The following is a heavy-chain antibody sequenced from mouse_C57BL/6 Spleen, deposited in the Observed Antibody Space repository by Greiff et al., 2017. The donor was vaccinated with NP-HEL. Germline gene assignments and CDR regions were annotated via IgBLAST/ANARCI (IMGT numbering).Heavy chain of an antibody. CDR3: ARRYYSNAMDY. J-gene: IGHJ4*01. V-gene: IGHV1-42*01. Sequence: VQLKESGPELVKPGASVKISCKASGYSFTGYYMNWVKQSPEKSLEWIGEINPSTGGTTYNQKFKAKATLTVDKSSSTAYMQLKSLTSEDSAVYYCARRYYSNAMDYWGQGTSVTVSS. CDR2: INPSTGGT. D-gene: IGHD2-5*01. CDR1: GYSFTGYY.